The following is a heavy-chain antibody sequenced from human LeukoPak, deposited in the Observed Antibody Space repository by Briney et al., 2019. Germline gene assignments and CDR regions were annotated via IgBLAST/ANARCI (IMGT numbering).Heavy chain of an antibody. D-gene: IGHD5-12*01. CDR3: ARAMRSGYDY. Sequence: PGGSLRLSCAASGXTFSSYGVNWVRQAPGKRLEWVSYISSSSDSIYCADSVKGRFTISRDNAENSLYLQMNSLRDEDTAVYYCARAMRSGYDYWGQGTLVTVSS. CDR1: GXTFSSYG. V-gene: IGHV3-48*02. J-gene: IGHJ4*02. CDR2: ISSSSDSI.